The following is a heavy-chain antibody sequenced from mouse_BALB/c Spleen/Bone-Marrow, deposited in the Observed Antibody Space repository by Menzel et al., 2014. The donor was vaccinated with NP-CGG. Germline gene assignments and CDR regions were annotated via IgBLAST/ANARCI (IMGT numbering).Heavy chain of an antibody. CDR3: ARSTTTDYFDY. D-gene: IGHD1-1*01. CDR2: IWAGGTT. V-gene: IGHV2-9*02. J-gene: IGHJ2*01. Sequence: VQLQESGPGLVPPSQSLSITCTVSGFSLTSYGVHWVRQPPGKGLEWLGVIWAGGTTNYNSALMSRLSISKDNSKSQVFLKMNGLQTDDTAMYYCARSTTTDYFDYWGQGTTLTVSS. CDR1: GFSLTSYG.